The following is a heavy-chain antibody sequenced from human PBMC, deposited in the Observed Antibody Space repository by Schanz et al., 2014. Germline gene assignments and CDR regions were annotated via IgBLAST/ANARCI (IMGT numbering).Heavy chain of an antibody. CDR1: GYTFTDYG. CDR2: IIPILGIA. J-gene: IGHJ4*02. Sequence: QVQLVQSGAEVKKPGPSVKVSCKASGYTFTDYGLSWVRQAPGQGLEWMGRIIPILGIANYAQKFQGRVTITADRSTNTAYMELSSLRSEDTAVYYCARGYGDSPTDFWGQGTLVTVSS. D-gene: IGHD4-17*01. CDR3: ARGYGDSPTDF. V-gene: IGHV1-69*09.